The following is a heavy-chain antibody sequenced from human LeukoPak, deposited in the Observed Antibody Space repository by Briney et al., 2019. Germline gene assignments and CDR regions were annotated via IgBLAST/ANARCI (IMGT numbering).Heavy chain of an antibody. V-gene: IGHV3-74*01. CDR2: IKSDGTGI. D-gene: IGHD3-3*01. J-gene: IGHJ4*02. CDR1: GFTFSNYW. Sequence: PGGSLRLSCTTSGFTFSNYWMYWVRQAPGKGLMWVSRIKSDGTGITYTDFVEGRFTISRDNANNTLYLQMNSLRDEDTAVYYCVRGQTIDYWGQGTLVTVSS. CDR3: VRGQTIDY.